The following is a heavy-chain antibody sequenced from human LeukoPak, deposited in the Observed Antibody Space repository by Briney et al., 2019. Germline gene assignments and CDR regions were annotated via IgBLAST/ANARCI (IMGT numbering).Heavy chain of an antibody. CDR3: ARDLRRTTQDY. CDR2: INPNSGGA. D-gene: IGHD3-16*01. V-gene: IGHV1-2*02. Sequence: ASVKVSCKASGYTFTDYYMHWVRQAPGQGLEWMGWINPNSGGANYAQKLQGRVTMTRDTSISTAYMELIRLRSDDTAVYYCARDLRRTTQDYWGQGTLVTVSS. J-gene: IGHJ4*02. CDR1: GYTFTDYY.